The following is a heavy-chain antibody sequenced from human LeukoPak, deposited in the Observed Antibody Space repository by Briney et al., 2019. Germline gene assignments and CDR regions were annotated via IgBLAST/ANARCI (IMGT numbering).Heavy chain of an antibody. J-gene: IGHJ1*01. CDR1: GYTFSNYG. Sequence: ASVKVSCKASGYTFSNYGITWVRQAPGQGFEWMGWISAYNGNTNYAQKLQGRVTMTTDTSTSTAYMELRSLRSDDTAVYYCARDSSSWSHAEYFQHWGQGTLVTVSS. V-gene: IGHV1-18*01. D-gene: IGHD6-13*01. CDR3: ARDSSSWSHAEYFQH. CDR2: ISAYNGNT.